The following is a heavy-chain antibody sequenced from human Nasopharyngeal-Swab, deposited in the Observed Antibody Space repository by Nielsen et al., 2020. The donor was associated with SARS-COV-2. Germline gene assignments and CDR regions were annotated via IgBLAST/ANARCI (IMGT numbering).Heavy chain of an antibody. V-gene: IGHV4-39*01. Sequence: SETLSLTCTVSGGSISSSSYYWGWIRQPPGKGLEWIGNIYYSGSTYYNPSLKSRVTISVDTSKNQFSLKLSSVTATDTAVYCCARGYYDILTGWMGYFQHWGQGTLVTVSS. CDR3: ARGYYDILTGWMGYFQH. CDR1: GGSISSSSYY. J-gene: IGHJ1*01. D-gene: IGHD3-9*01. CDR2: IYYSGST.